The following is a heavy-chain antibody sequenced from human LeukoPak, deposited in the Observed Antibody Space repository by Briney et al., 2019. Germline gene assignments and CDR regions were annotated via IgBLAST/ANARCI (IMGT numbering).Heavy chain of an antibody. V-gene: IGHV1-18*01. D-gene: IGHD3-10*01. CDR1: GYTFTGYG. J-gene: IGHJ4*02. CDR2: ISAYSGNT. Sequence: ASVKVSCKASGYTFTGYGISWVRQAPGQGLEWMGWISAYSGNTNYAQKLQGRVTMTTDTSTSTAYMELRSLRSDDTAVYYCARDTPEYYGSGSYFDYWGQGTLVTVSS. CDR3: ARDTPEYYGSGSYFDY.